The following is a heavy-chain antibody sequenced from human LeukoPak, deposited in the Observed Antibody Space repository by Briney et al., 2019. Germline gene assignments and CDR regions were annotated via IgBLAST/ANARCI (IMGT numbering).Heavy chain of an antibody. CDR1: GFNFGSYS. CDR3: ARGHLGNWDAFDI. CDR2: ISTSSKYI. D-gene: IGHD1-1*01. V-gene: IGHV3-21*01. J-gene: IGHJ3*02. Sequence: PGGSLRLSCAASGFNFGSYSMNWVRQAPGKGPEWVSSISTSSKYIYYADSVKGRFTISRDNSKNTLFLQMNSLRAGDTAVYYCARGHLGNWDAFDIWGQGTMVTVSS.